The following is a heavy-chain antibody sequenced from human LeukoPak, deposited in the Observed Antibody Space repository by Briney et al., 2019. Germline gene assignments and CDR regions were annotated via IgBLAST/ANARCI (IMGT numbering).Heavy chain of an antibody. CDR1: GFTFSNYS. J-gene: IGHJ6*01. D-gene: IGHD3-3*01. V-gene: IGHV3-21*01. CDR2: INSNSSYI. CDR3: VRPGVGKNPPFYYFGMYV. Sequence: PGGSLTLSCAASGFTFSNYSMNWVRQAPGPGLEWVSIINSNSSYINYANPFKGRFTISRDNTNNSQDLQMNSLGAEDTTVYYCVRPGVGKNPPFYYFGMYVW.